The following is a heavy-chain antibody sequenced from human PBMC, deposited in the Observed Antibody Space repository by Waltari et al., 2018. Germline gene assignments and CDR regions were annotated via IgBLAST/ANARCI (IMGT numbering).Heavy chain of an antibody. CDR1: GFTLSGTW. CDR3: ARGADL. Sequence: EVQLVESGGGLVQPGGSLRLSCAASGFTLSGTWLHWVRQVPGKGLVGVSRISGDGSTINYADSVKGRFTISRDTAKNTLYQQMNSLRAEDTAVYYCARGADLRGQGILVTVSS. D-gene: IGHD3-3*01. V-gene: IGHV3-74*01. J-gene: IGHJ4*02. CDR2: ISGDGSTI.